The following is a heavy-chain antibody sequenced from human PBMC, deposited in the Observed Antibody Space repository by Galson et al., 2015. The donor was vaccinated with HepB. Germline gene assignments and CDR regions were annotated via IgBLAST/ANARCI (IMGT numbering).Heavy chain of an antibody. D-gene: IGHD1-1*01. Sequence: SLRLSCAASGFIFSDFGMHWVRQAPGKGPEWVAVISYDGNTKHYADSVKGRFTVSRDNSKNMLFLEMSSLGAEDTALYYCSKDRASTGSYYFHYGMDVWGQRTTVAVSS. V-gene: IGHV3-30*18. CDR3: SKDRASTGSYYFHYGMDV. J-gene: IGHJ6*02. CDR2: ISYDGNTK. CDR1: GFIFSDFG.